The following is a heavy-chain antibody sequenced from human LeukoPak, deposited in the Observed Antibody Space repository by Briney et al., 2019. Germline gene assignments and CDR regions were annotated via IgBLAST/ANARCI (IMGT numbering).Heavy chain of an antibody. CDR1: GYSFTNYW. J-gene: IGHJ5*02. CDR3: ARRVGFGELLSPFDP. V-gene: IGHV5-51*01. CDR2: IYPGDSDT. D-gene: IGHD3-10*01. Sequence: GESLKISCKGSGYSFTNYWIGWVRQMPGKGLEWMGIIYPGDSDTRYSPSFQGQVTISADKSISTAYLQWSSLKASDTAMYYCARRVGFGELLSPFDPWGQGTLVTVSS.